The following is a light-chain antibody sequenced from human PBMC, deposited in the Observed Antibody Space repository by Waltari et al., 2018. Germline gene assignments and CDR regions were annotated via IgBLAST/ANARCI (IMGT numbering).Light chain of an antibody. CDR3: QQYNDWPPT. V-gene: IGKV3-15*01. CDR1: QRFGSN. J-gene: IGKJ4*01. CDR2: GAS. Sequence: EIVMTQSPATLSVSVGERATLSCRASQRFGSNLAWYQLNPGQAPRLLLSGASTRATGIPARFSGSGSGTEFTLTISSLQSEDFAVYYCQQYNDWPPTFGGGTKVEIK.